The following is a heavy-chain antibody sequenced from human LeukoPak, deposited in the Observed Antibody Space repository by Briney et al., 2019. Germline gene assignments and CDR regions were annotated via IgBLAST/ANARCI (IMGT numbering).Heavy chain of an antibody. CDR1: GGSFSGYY. V-gene: IGHV4-34*01. CDR2: INQSGTT. CDR3: ARLRRTNTSYYYRLFDN. J-gene: IGHJ4*02. Sequence: PSETLSLTCAVSGGSFSGYYWTWIRQSPERGLEWIGEINQSGTTSYNPSLKSRVTISIDTSKNQFSLNLTSVTAADTAVYYCARLRRTNTSYYYRLFDNWGQGTLVTVSS. D-gene: IGHD3-9*01.